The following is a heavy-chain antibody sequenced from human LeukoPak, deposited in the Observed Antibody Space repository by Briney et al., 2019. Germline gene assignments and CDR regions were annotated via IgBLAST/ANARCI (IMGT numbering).Heavy chain of an antibody. V-gene: IGHV5-51*01. CDR3: AVTFSGNDGAFDI. J-gene: IGHJ3*02. CDR2: IYPDDSDT. Sequence: GESLKISCKGSGYSFTSYWIGWVRQMPGKGLEWMGVIYPDDSDTRYSPSFQGQVTISADKSISAAYLQWSSLKASDTAMYYCAVTFSGNDGAFDIWGQGTMVTVSS. D-gene: IGHD1-1*01. CDR1: GYSFTSYW.